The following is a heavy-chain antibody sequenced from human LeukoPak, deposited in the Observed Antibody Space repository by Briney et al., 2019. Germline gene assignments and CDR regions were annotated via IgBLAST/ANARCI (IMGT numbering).Heavy chain of an antibody. J-gene: IGHJ3*02. D-gene: IGHD2-2*03. CDR1: GFTFSSYS. V-gene: IGHV3-21*01. CDR3: ARDLYGYCSSTSCYPGAFDI. CDR2: ISSSSSYI. Sequence: GGSLRLSCAASGFTFSSYSMNWVRQAPGKGLEWVSSISSSSSYIYYADSVKGRFTISRDNAKNSLYLQMNSLRAEDTAVYYCARDLYGYCSSTSCYPGAFDIWGQGTMVTVSS.